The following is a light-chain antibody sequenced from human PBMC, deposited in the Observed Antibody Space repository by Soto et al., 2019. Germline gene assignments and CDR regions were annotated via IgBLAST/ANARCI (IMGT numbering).Light chain of an antibody. V-gene: IGLV1-51*01. CDR1: SSNIGNNY. CDR3: GTWDSSLSVVV. Sequence: QSVLTQPPSVSAAPGQKVTISCSGSSSNIGNNYVSWYQQLPGTAPNLLIYDNNKRPSGIPDRFSGSKTCASATLGITGLQTGDEADFYCGTWDSSLSVVVFGGGTKVTVL. J-gene: IGLJ2*01. CDR2: DNN.